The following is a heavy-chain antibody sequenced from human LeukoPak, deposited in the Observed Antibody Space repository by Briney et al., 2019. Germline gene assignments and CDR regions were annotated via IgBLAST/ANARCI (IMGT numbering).Heavy chain of an antibody. CDR2: ISGGGDWA. CDR1: GFPFSTTD. V-gene: IGHV3-23*01. J-gene: IGHJ4*02. Sequence: GGSLRLSCAASGFPFSTTDMTWVRQAPGKGPEWVSGISGGGDWAYYADSVKGRFTISRDNAKNTLYLQMNSLRAEDTAVYYCATFTERENYHYTANLWGQGTLVIVS. D-gene: IGHD3-16*02. CDR3: ATFTERENYHYTANL.